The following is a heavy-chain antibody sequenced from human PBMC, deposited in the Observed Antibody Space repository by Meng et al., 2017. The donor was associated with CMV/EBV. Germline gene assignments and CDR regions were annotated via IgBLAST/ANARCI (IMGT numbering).Heavy chain of an antibody. CDR2: FDPEDGET. J-gene: IGHJ4*02. V-gene: IGHV1-24*01. D-gene: IGHD3-16*01. CDR1: GFTFSSYS. CDR3: ASGGGDY. Sequence: GGSLRLSCAASGFTFSSYSMNWVRQAPGKGLEWMGGFDPEDGETIYAQKFQGRVTMTRNTSISTAYMELSSLRSEDTAVYYCASGGGDYWGQGTLVTVSS.